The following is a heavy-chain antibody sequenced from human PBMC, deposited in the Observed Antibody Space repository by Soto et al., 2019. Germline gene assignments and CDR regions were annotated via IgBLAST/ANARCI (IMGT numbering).Heavy chain of an antibody. CDR3: ARTRSAWSDFHYYSLDV. CDR1: GFTFNSYG. D-gene: IGHD1-26*01. V-gene: IGHV3-30*03. Sequence: GGSLRLSCAASGFTFNSYGMHWVRQGPGNGLEWVAFISYDSTKTYYADSVKGRFTISRDNSNSALYVQMNSLTGEDTAVYYCARTRSAWSDFHYYSLDVWGQGTTVTV. CDR2: ISYDSTKT. J-gene: IGHJ6*02.